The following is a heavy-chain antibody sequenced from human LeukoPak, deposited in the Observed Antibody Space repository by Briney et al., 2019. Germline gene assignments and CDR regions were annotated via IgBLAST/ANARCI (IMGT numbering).Heavy chain of an antibody. Sequence: GGSLRLSCAASGFTFSTYAMNWVRRAPGKGLEWVSAITDSGGSTYYADSVKGRFTISRDNSKNTLYLQMNSLRAEDTAVYYCAKDKYYYDSSGYYPPNYYMDVWGKGTTVTISS. CDR3: AKDKYYYDSSGYYPPNYYMDV. CDR1: GFTFSTYA. D-gene: IGHD3-22*01. J-gene: IGHJ6*03. V-gene: IGHV3-23*01. CDR2: ITDSGGST.